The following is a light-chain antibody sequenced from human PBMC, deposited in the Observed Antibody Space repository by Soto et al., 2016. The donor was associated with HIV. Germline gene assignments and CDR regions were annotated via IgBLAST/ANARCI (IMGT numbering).Light chain of an antibody. CDR3: QVWDRRSDHVV. CDR2: DDN. J-gene: IGLJ3*02. Sequence: SYELSQPPSVSVAPGKTATIACGGNNIGSKSVHWYQQKPGQAPVLVVYDDNDRPSGIPERFSGSNSGDTATLTINRVEAGDEADYYCQVWDRRSDHVVFGGGTKLSVL. CDR1: NIGSKS. V-gene: IGLV3-21*03.